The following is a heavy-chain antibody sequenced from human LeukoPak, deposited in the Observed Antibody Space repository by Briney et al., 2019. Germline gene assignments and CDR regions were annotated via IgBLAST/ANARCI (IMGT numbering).Heavy chain of an antibody. Sequence: ASVKVSCKASGGTFSSYAISWVRQAPGQGLEWMGRIIPILGIANYAQKFQGRVTITADKSTNTAYMELSSLRSEDTAVYYYARGSQGGVNWFDPWGQGTLVTVSS. CDR3: ARGSQGGVNWFDP. CDR1: GGTFSSYA. J-gene: IGHJ5*02. D-gene: IGHD3-10*01. CDR2: IIPILGIA. V-gene: IGHV1-69*04.